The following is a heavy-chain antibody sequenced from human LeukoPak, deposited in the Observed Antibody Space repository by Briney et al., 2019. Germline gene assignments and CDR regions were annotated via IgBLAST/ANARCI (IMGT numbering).Heavy chain of an antibody. CDR3: ARDLIRYFDWHPGGTFDY. V-gene: IGHV1-2*02. J-gene: IGHJ4*02. D-gene: IGHD3-9*01. CDR2: INPNSGGT. CDR1: GYTFTGYY. Sequence: ASVKVSCKASGYTFTGYYMHWVRQAPGQGLEWMGWINPNSGGTNYAQKFQGRVTMTRDTSISTAYMELSRLRSDDTAVYYCARDLIRYFDWHPGGTFDYWGQGTLVTVSS.